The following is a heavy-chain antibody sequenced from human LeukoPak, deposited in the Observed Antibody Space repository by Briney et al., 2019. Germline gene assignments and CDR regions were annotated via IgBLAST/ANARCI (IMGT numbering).Heavy chain of an antibody. V-gene: IGHV3-11*04. CDR2: LTSGGVSA. CDR3: ASSLNTVMVSPYYLEY. D-gene: IGHD5-18*01. Sequence: GGSLRLSCAASGFTFSDYSMTWVRQAPGQGLEWISFLTSGGVSAFYADSVRGRFTVSRDDARNSLSLYMNTLRADDTAVYYCASSLNTVMVSPYYLEYWGPGPLVTVSS. J-gene: IGHJ4*02. CDR1: GFTFSDYS.